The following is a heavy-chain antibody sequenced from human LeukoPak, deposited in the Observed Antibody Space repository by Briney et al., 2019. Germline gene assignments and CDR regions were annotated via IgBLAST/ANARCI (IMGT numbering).Heavy chain of an antibody. CDR2: ISWNSGSI. V-gene: IGHV3-9*01. Sequence: GRSLRLSCAASGFTFDDYAMHWVRQAPGKGLEWVSGISWNSGSIGYADSVKGRFTISRDNAKNSLYLQMNSLRAEDTALYYCAKDIVVVITSPDYWGQGTLVTVSS. CDR1: GFTFDDYA. CDR3: AKDIVVVITSPDY. D-gene: IGHD3-22*01. J-gene: IGHJ4*02.